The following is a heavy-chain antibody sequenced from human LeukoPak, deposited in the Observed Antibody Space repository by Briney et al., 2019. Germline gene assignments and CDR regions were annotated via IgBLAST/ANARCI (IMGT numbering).Heavy chain of an antibody. D-gene: IGHD3-10*01. CDR3: ARGVVPITMVRGVISRHFDY. CDR2: IYTSGTT. CDR1: GGSMSSDSYQ. V-gene: IGHV4-61*02. J-gene: IGHJ4*02. Sequence: PSETQSLTCPVSGGSMSSDSYQWSWIRQPAGKGLEWIGRIYTSGTTNYNPSLKSRVTISMDTSNNQFSRKLSSVTAADTAAYYCARGVVPITMVRGVISRHFDYWGRETLVTVSS.